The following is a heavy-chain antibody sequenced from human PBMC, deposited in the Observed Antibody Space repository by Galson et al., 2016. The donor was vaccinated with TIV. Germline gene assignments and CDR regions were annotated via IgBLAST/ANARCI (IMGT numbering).Heavy chain of an antibody. D-gene: IGHD2-2*01. CDR2: IKQDGSES. V-gene: IGHV3-7*01. CDR1: GFTFSTYW. J-gene: IGHJ4*02. CDR3: VRKDQVADFCSTTSCSHDY. Sequence: SLRLSCAASGFTFSTYWMSWVRQAPGKGLEWVGNIKQDGSESYYVDSVRGRFTISRDNAKNSVYLQMNSLRAEYTAVYYCVRKDQVADFCSTTSCSHDYWGQGTLVTVSS.